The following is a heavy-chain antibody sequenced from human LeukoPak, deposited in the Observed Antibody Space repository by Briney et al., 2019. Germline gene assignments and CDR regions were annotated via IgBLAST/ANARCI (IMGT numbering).Heavy chain of an antibody. CDR3: ARGPSGVFGVVVPYYYYYMDV. CDR1: GGSFSGYY. D-gene: IGHD3-3*01. V-gene: IGHV4-34*01. CDR2: INHSGST. Sequence: SETLSLTCAVYGGSFSGYYWSWIRQPPGKGLEWIGEINHSGSTNYNPSLKSRVTISVDTSKNRFSLKLSSVTAADTAVYYCARGPSGVFGVVVPYYYYYMDVWGKGTTVTVSS. J-gene: IGHJ6*03.